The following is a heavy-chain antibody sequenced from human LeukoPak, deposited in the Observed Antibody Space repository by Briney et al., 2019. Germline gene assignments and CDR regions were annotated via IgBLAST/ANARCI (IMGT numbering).Heavy chain of an antibody. CDR2: ISSSSSNK. CDR1: GFTFSSYS. D-gene: IGHD3-10*01. V-gene: IGHV3-21*01. CDR3: ARERITMVRGVIAY. J-gene: IGHJ4*02. Sequence: GGSLRLSCAASGFTFSSYSMNWVRQAPGKGLEWVSPISSSSSNKYYADSVKGRFTISRDNAKYSLYLQVNSLRAEDTAVYYCARERITMVRGVIAYWGQGTLVTVSS.